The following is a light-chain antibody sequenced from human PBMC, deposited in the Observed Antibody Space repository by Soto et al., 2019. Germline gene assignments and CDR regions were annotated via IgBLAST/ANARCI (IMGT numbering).Light chain of an antibody. CDR1: QSVSSN. Sequence: EIVMTQSPATLSASPGERATLSCRASQSVSSNLAWYQQKPGQAPRLLIYGASTRATGNPARFSGSGSGTEFTLTISSLQSEDFAVYYCQQYNNWPLTFGGGTKVEIK. CDR3: QQYNNWPLT. J-gene: IGKJ4*01. CDR2: GAS. V-gene: IGKV3-15*01.